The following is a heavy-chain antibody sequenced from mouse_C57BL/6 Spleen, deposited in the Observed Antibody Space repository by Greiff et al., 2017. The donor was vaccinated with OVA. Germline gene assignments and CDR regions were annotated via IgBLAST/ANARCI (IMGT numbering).Heavy chain of an antibody. D-gene: IGHD1-1*01. Sequence: VQLQQSGPELVKPGASVKIPCKASGYTFTDYNMDWVKQSHGKSLEWIGDINPNNGGTIYNQKFKGKATLTVDKSSSTDYMGLRSLTSEDTAIYDCARRYYYGSGYTWFAYWGQGTLVTVSA. CDR3: ARRYYYGSGYTWFAY. CDR1: GYTFTDYN. V-gene: IGHV1-18*01. CDR2: INPNNGGT. J-gene: IGHJ3*01.